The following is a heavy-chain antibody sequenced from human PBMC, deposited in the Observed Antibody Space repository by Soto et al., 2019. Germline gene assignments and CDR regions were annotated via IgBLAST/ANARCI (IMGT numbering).Heavy chain of an antibody. D-gene: IGHD3-22*01. Sequence: GGSLRLSCAASGFTFSSYGMHWVRQAPGKGLEWVAVIGYDGSNKYYADSVKGRFTVSRDNAKNSLYLQMNSLRAEDTAVYYCAPIVVVINGAAFDIWGQGTMVTVSS. CDR3: APIVVVINGAAFDI. V-gene: IGHV3-33*03. CDR2: IGYDGSNK. J-gene: IGHJ3*02. CDR1: GFTFSSYG.